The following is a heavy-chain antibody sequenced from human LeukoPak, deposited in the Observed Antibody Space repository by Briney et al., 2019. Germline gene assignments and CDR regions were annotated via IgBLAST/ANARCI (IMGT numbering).Heavy chain of an antibody. CDR1: GFTFNSYW. V-gene: IGHV3-74*01. CDR3: ARGVYSGSFFGN. J-gene: IGHJ4*02. CDR2: INSDGSST. Sequence: GGSLILSCAASGFTFNSYWMHWVRQAPGKGLVWVSHINSDGSSTSYADSVKGRFTISRDNAKNTVYLQMNSLRAEDTAVYYCARGVYSGSFFGNWGQGTLVTVSS. D-gene: IGHD1-26*01.